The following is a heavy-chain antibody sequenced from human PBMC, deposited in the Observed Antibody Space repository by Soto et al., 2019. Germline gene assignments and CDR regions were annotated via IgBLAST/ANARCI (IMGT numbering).Heavy chain of an antibody. D-gene: IGHD1-1*01. Sequence: SETLSLTCTVSGASISGFYWSWIRKSAGKGLEWIGRIYATGTTDYNSSLKSRVMMSVDTSKKQFSLKLRSVTAADTAVYYCVRDGTKTLRDWFDPWGQGISVTVSS. V-gene: IGHV4-4*07. CDR1: GASISGFY. CDR2: IYATGTT. J-gene: IGHJ5*02. CDR3: VRDGTKTLRDWFDP.